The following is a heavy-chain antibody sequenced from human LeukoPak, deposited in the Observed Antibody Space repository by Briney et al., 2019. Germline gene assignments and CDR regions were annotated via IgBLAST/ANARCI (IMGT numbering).Heavy chain of an antibody. CDR2: IIPILGIA. CDR3: ARYQNNYGMDV. J-gene: IGHJ6*02. V-gene: IGHV1-69*04. CDR1: GGTFSSYA. Sequence: ASVKVSCKASGGTFSSYAIRWVRQAPGQGLEWMGRIIPILGIANYAQKFQGRVTITADKSTSTAYMELSSLRSEDTAVYYCARYQNNYGMDVWGQGTTGTGSS.